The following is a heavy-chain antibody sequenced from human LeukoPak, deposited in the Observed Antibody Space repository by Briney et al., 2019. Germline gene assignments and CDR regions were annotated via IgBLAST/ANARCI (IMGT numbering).Heavy chain of an antibody. D-gene: IGHD3-22*01. J-gene: IGHJ2*01. CDR3: ASSTYYYYSSGTRHWYFDL. CDR2: ISISSTTI. CDR1: GFTFSSYN. V-gene: IGHV3-48*01. Sequence: PGGSLRLSCAASGFTFSSYNMNWVRQAPGKGLEWVSYISISSTTIYYADSVKGRFTISRDNGKNSLSLQMNSLRAEDTAVYYCASSTYYYYSSGTRHWYFDLWGRGTLVTVSS.